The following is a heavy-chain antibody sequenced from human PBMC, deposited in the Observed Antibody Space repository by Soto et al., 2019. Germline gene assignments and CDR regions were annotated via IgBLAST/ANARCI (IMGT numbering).Heavy chain of an antibody. CDR1: GYTFTNFG. D-gene: IGHD3-16*01. V-gene: IGHV1-18*01. CDR2: IIAYNVNT. J-gene: IGHJ4*02. CDR3: ARGGTPIDY. Sequence: QVQLVQSGAEVKKPGATVKVSCKTSGYTFTNFGLSWVRQAPGQGLDWMGWIIAYNVNTNYAQNFQGRVTMTTDTSTSTAYMELRSLRSDDTAVYYSARGGTPIDYWGQGTLVTVSS.